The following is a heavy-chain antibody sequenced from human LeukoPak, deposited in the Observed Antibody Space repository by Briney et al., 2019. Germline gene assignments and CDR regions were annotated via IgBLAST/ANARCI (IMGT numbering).Heavy chain of an antibody. Sequence: PGGSLRLSCAASGFTFSSYAMSWVRQAPGKGLEWVSAISGSGGSTYYADSVKGRFTISRDNSKNTLYLQMNSLRAEVTAVYYCAKGRDYYGSGSYEFQHWGQGTLVTVSS. V-gene: IGHV3-23*01. J-gene: IGHJ1*01. CDR2: ISGSGGST. CDR3: AKGRDYYGSGSYEFQH. D-gene: IGHD3-10*01. CDR1: GFTFSSYA.